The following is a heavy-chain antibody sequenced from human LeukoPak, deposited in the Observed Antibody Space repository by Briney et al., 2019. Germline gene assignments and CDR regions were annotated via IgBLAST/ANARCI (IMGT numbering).Heavy chain of an antibody. D-gene: IGHD3-22*01. J-gene: IGHJ4*02. Sequence: GGSLKLSCAASGFTFSGSAIHWVRQASGKGLEWVGRVKSKANNYATAYAASVKGMFTISRDDSKNTAYLQMNSLKTEDTAVYYCTSVYYDSSGYFYYWGQGTLVTVS. CDR1: GFTFSGSA. V-gene: IGHV3-73*01. CDR2: VKSKANNYAT. CDR3: TSVYYDSSGYFYY.